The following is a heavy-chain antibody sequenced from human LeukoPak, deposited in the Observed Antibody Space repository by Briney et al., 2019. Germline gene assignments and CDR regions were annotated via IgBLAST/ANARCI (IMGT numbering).Heavy chain of an antibody. J-gene: IGHJ4*02. Sequence: PGRSLRLSCAASGFTFSSYAMHWVRQAPDKGLEWVAIIWGDGSKQFCTESVKGRFTVSRDNSKNTLYLQMNNLRVEDTAVYYCARDSNAWTDWDQRGQGSLVTVSS. V-gene: IGHV3-33*01. CDR3: ARDSNAWTDWDQ. D-gene: IGHD2-2*01. CDR2: IWGDGSKQ. CDR1: GFTFSSYA.